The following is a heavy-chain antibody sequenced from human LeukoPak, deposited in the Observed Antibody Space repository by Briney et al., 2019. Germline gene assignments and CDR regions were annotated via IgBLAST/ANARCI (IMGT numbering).Heavy chain of an antibody. CDR3: ARDSITMVRGVQTFYYYYSMDV. D-gene: IGHD3-10*01. Sequence: SETLSLTCTVSGGSISTYYWSWIRQPPGKGLEWIGYIYYSGSTNYNPSLKSRVTISVDTSKNQFSLKLSSVTAADTAVYYCARDSITMVRGVQTFYYYYSMDVWGKGTTVTVSS. CDR1: GGSISTYY. CDR2: IYYSGST. V-gene: IGHV4-59*01. J-gene: IGHJ6*04.